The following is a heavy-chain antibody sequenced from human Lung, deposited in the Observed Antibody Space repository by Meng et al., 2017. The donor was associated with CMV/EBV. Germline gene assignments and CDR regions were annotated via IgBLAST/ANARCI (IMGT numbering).Heavy chain of an antibody. V-gene: IGHV3-21*01. Sequence: GEXXKISCAAFEFTFSSYRLNWVRQAPGKGLEWVSCISSTSAYIDYADSVKGRFTISRDNARNSLFLQMNSLRAEDTAVYYYARDIRGSDYYYGMDVWDQGXTVTVSS. J-gene: IGHJ6*02. D-gene: IGHD3-10*01. CDR1: EFTFSSYR. CDR3: ARDIRGSDYYYGMDV. CDR2: ISSTSAYI.